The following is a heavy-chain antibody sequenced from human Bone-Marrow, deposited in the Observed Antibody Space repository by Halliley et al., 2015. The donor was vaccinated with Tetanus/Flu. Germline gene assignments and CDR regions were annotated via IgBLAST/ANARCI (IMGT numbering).Heavy chain of an antibody. Sequence: SLRLSCAASGFTFSNYWMTWFRQAPGKGLEWVANIKQDGSEKYYVDSVKGRFTISRHSSKKTLYLQMNSLTGEDTAVYFCARRFDSNPHDDSGLQEGAFQYWGQGPLVTVSS. D-gene: IGHD3-9*01. CDR1: GFTFSNYW. CDR2: IKQDGSEK. CDR3: ARRFDSNPHDDSGLQEGAFQY. J-gene: IGHJ1*01. V-gene: IGHV3-7*01.